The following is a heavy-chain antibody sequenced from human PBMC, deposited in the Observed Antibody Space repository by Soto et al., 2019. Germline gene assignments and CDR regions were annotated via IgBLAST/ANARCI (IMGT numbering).Heavy chain of an antibody. CDR1: GITTSTYW. J-gene: IGHJ4*02. V-gene: IGHV3-7*03. CDR3: VTGDHADY. D-gene: IGHD3-10*01. CDR2: IKQDGTEK. Sequence: EVQLVASGGALVRPGESLRLSCAASGITTSTYWMGWFRQAPARGLEWVATIKQDGTEKYYMDSLKSRFTVSRDIAINSQYMKMSSLRAEDTAVYFCVTGDHADYWGQGTLVTVSS.